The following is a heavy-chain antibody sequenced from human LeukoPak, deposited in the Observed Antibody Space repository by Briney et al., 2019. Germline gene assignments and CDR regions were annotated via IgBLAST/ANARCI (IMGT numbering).Heavy chain of an antibody. J-gene: IGHJ4*02. Sequence: GRSLRLSCAASGFTFSSYAMHWVRQAPGKGLEWVAVISYDGSNKYYADSVKGRFTTSRDNSKNTLYLQMNSLRAEDTAVYYCARDGARDYYDSSGHFDYWGQGTLVTVSS. D-gene: IGHD3-22*01. CDR1: GFTFSSYA. CDR2: ISYDGSNK. CDR3: ARDGARDYYDSSGHFDY. V-gene: IGHV3-30-3*01.